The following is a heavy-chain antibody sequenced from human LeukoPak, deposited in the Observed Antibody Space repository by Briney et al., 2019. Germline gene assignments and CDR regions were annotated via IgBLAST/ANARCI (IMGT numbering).Heavy chain of an antibody. CDR3: AQDSGVAGNRPSFDY. Sequence: GGSLRLSCAVSGFIFDDYAMHWVRQAPGKGLEWVSGISWNSGSIGYADSVKGRFTISRDNAKNSLYLQMNSLRAEDTALYYCAQDSGVAGNRPSFDYWGQGTLVTVSS. V-gene: IGHV3-9*01. CDR2: ISWNSGSI. J-gene: IGHJ4*02. D-gene: IGHD6-19*01. CDR1: GFIFDDYA.